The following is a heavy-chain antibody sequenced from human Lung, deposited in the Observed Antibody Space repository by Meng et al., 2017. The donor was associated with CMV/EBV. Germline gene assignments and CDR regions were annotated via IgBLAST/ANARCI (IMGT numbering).Heavy chain of an antibody. CDR2: ISRTGNFI. CDR1: GFNFTAYS. D-gene: IGHD6-6*01. CDR3: AGGQLGGTWFDP. V-gene: IGHV3-21*05. J-gene: IGHJ5*02. Sequence: GGSLRLXCAASGFNFTAYSMSWVRQAPGKGLEWLSYISRTGNFIFYAKSVKGRFTISRDNAKNSLYLEMNSLRVEDTALYHCAGGQLGGTWFDPWGQGTLVTVSS.